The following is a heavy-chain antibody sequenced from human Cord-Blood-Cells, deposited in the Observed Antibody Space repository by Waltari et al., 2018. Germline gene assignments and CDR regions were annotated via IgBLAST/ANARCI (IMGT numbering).Heavy chain of an antibody. CDR1: GYTFTGYY. D-gene: IGHD2-2*01. V-gene: IGHV1-2*02. J-gene: IGHJ6*02. CDR2: INHNSGGT. CDR3: ARVSSTSRFGDV. Sequence: QVQLVQSGAEVKKPGASVKVSCKASGYTFTGYYMHWVRQAPGQGLEWMGWINHNSGGTNDAQKFQGRVTMTRDTSISTAYMELSRLRSDDTAVYYCARVSSTSRFGDVWGQGTTVTVSS.